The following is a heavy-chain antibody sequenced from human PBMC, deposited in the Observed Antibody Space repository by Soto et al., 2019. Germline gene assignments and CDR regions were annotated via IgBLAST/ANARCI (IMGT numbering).Heavy chain of an antibody. CDR2: MRSRTSGGTT. V-gene: IGHV3-49*03. CDR3: ARGSYQFDY. D-gene: IGHD1-26*01. Sequence: AGGSLRLSCTGSGFTFGDYPNSWFRQVPGKGLEWVGFMRSRTSGGTTLYAASVKGRFTISRDDSKSIAYLQMNSLTSDDTAVYYCARGSYQFDYWGQGAPVTVSS. CDR1: GFTFGDYP. J-gene: IGHJ4*02.